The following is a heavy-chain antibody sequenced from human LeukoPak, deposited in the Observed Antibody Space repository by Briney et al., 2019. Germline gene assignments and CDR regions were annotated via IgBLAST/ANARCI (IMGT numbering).Heavy chain of an antibody. V-gene: IGHV1-2*02. D-gene: IGHD3-3*01. J-gene: IGHJ4*02. CDR1: GYTFTGYY. CDR2: INPNSGGT. CDR3: ARGAYDFWSDEPFDY. Sequence: ASVKVSCKASGYTFTGYYMHWVRQAPGQGLEWMGWINPNSGGTNYAQKFQGRVTMTRDTSISTAYMELSRLRSDDTAVYYCARGAYDFWSDEPFDYWGQGTLVTVSS.